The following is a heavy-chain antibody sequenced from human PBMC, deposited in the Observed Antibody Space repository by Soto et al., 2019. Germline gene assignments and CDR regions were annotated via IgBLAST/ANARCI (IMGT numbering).Heavy chain of an antibody. D-gene: IGHD3-22*01. CDR3: AGAEPGDYYDSSGYSPPDY. CDR2: IYHVVST. V-gene: IGHV4-38-2*01. CDR1: GYSIISGYY. J-gene: IGHJ4*02. Sequence: SETLCLTRAGSGYSIISGYYFGWIRHPPWKWLDWIGSIYHVVSTYYNPSLKSRVTISVDTSKNHFSLKLSSVTAADTAVYYCAGAEPGDYYDSSGYSPPDYWGQGTLVTVSS.